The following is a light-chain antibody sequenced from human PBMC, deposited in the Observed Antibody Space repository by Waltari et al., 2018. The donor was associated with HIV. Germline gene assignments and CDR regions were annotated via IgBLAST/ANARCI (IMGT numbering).Light chain of an antibody. CDR2: GAS. CDR1: EDVRSN. J-gene: IGKJ1*01. Sequence: EVLMTQSPAALSVSPGETVTFFCGASEDVRSNLAWYQQKRGQAPRLIVSGASTRAAGVPTRFAGRGSGTDFSLTISTLQSNDSAVYFCQQYQTWPRTFGQGTLV. V-gene: IGKV3-15*01. CDR3: QQYQTWPRT.